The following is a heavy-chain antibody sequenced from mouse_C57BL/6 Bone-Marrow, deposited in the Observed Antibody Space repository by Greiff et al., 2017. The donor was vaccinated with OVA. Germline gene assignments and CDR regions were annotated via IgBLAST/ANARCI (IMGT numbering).Heavy chain of an antibody. Sequence: DVKLVESGGGLVKPGGSLKLSCAASGFTFSDYGMRWVRQAPEKGLEWVAYISSGSSTIYYADTVKGRFTISRDNAKNTLFLQMTSLRSEDTAMYYCARLGRWYFDVWGTGTTVTVSS. V-gene: IGHV5-17*01. J-gene: IGHJ1*03. CDR2: ISSGSSTI. D-gene: IGHD4-1*01. CDR1: GFTFSDYG. CDR3: ARLGRWYFDV.